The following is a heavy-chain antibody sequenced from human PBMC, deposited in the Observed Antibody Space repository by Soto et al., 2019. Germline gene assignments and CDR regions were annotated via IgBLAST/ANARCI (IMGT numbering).Heavy chain of an antibody. CDR3: ASWHEREHAYDV. J-gene: IGHJ3*01. Sequence: DVQLVESGGGLIQPGGSLRLSCAAFGLTVSGPKYVAWFRQAPGKGLEWVSALYDVFGSFYADSVKGRFTTSSDRSKSTVYLQMNDLRPDDTAVYYCASWHEREHAYDVWGQGTTVIVSS. CDR2: LYDVFGS. CDR1: GLTVSGPKY. V-gene: IGHV3-53*01. D-gene: IGHD1-1*01.